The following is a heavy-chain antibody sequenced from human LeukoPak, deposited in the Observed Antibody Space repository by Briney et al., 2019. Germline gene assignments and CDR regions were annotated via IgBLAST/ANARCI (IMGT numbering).Heavy chain of an antibody. CDR1: GDSISSYY. Sequence: SETLSLTCTVSGDSISSYYWSWIRQSPGKGLEWIGYIYYSGGTDCNPSLKSRVTISVDTSKNQLSLKLRSVTAAYTAVYYCARHVTISGPYDASDVWGQGTMVTVST. CDR2: IYYSGGT. D-gene: IGHD5-24*01. V-gene: IGHV4-59*08. J-gene: IGHJ3*01. CDR3: ARHVTISGPYDASDV.